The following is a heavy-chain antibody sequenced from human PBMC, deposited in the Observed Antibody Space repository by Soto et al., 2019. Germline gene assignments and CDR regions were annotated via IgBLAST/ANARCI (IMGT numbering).Heavy chain of an antibody. V-gene: IGHV4-34*01. Sequence: PSETLSLTCAVYGGSFSGYYWSWIRQPPGKGLEWIGEINHSGSTNYNPSLKSRVTISVDTSKNQFSLKLSSVTAADTAVYYCARHYKAAPAYWGQGTLVTVSS. D-gene: IGHD1-1*01. CDR2: INHSGST. J-gene: IGHJ4*02. CDR3: ARHYKAAPAY. CDR1: GGSFSGYY.